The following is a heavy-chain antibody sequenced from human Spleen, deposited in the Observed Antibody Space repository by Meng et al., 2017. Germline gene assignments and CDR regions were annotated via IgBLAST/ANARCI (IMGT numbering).Heavy chain of an antibody. V-gene: IGHV3-7*01. CDR3: ARGRAAGYYYYYGMDV. CDR2: IKQDGSEK. D-gene: IGHD6-13*01. Sequence: ETLSLTCAASGFTFSSYWMSWVRQAPGKGLEWVANIKQDGSEKYYVDSVKGRFTISRDNAKNSLYLQMNSLRAEDTAVYYCARGRAAGYYYYYGMDVWGQGTTVTVSS. J-gene: IGHJ6*02. CDR1: GFTFSSYW.